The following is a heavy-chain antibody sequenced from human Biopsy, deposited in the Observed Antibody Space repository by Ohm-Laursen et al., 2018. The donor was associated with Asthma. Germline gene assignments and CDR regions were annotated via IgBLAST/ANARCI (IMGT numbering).Heavy chain of an antibody. CDR3: ARGPEYVRSSGALDY. D-gene: IGHD2-2*01. CDR2: ISPVFGST. V-gene: IGHV1-69*13. Sequence: ASVKVSCKASGGTFGNYAISWVRQAPGLGLEWMGGISPVFGSTNIAQKFQGRVTISADDSTSTAYMELSSLSSEDTALYYCARGPEYVRSSGALDYWGQGTLVTVSS. CDR1: GGTFGNYA. J-gene: IGHJ4*02.